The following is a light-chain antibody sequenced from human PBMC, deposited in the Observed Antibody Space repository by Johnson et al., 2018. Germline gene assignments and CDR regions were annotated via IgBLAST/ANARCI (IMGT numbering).Light chain of an antibody. CDR1: SSNIGNNY. J-gene: IGLJ1*01. V-gene: IGLV1-51*02. CDR2: ENN. CDR3: GTWDSSLSAGKF. Sequence: QSVLTQPPSVSAAPGQKVTISCSGSSSNIGNNYVSWYQQLPGTAPKLLIYENNKQPSGIPDRFSGSKSGTSATLGITGLQNGDEADYYCGTWDSSLSAGKFSGTGTKVPVL.